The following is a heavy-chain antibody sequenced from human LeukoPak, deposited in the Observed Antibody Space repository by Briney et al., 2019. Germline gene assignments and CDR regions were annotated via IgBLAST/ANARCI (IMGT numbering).Heavy chain of an antibody. V-gene: IGHV3-23*01. Sequence: GGSLRLSCAASGFTFSSYAMSWLRQAPGKGLEWVSAISGSGGSTYYADSVKGRFTISRDNSKNTLYLQMNSLRAEDTAVYYCAKGVVVVPAASDAFDIWGQGTMVTVSS. CDR2: ISGSGGST. CDR3: AKGVVVVPAASDAFDI. J-gene: IGHJ3*02. CDR1: GFTFSSYA. D-gene: IGHD2-2*01.